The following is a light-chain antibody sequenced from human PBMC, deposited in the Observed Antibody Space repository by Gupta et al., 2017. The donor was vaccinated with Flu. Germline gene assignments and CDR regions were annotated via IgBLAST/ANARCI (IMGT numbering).Light chain of an antibody. J-gene: IGKJ3*01. CDR1: DDIRNY. CDR3: QQGYDSPHPS. V-gene: IGKV1-33*01. Sequence: SHSASVGDRVAITCQVNDDIRNYLNRYTQTPGNAPKLLIYEAFTCETGVPSRFSGNAYGTEFTLTISSRQAVHTAPYSCQQGYDSPHPSFGPGTKV. CDR2: EAF.